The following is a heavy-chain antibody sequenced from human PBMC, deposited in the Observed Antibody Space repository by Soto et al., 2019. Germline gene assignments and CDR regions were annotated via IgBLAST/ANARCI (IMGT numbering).Heavy chain of an antibody. J-gene: IGHJ6*02. D-gene: IGHD3-9*01. CDR3: ARVLPPLRYFDWLQLGGMDV. V-gene: IGHV3-33*01. CDR2: IWYDGSNK. Sequence: QVQLVESGGGVVQPGRSLRLSCAASGFTFSSYGMHWVRQAPGKGLEWVAVIWYDGSNKYYADPVKGRFTISRDNSKNTLYLQMNSLRAEDTAVYYCARVLPPLRYFDWLQLGGMDVWGQGTTVTVSS. CDR1: GFTFSSYG.